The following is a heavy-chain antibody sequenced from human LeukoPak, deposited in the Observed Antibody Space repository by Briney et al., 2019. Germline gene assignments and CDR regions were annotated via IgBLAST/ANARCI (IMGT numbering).Heavy chain of an antibody. CDR2: IYYSGST. Sequence: KPSETLSLTCIVSGGISSSYYWSWIRQPPGKGLEWIGYIYYSGSTNYNPSLKSRVTISVDTSKNQFSLKLSSVTAADTAVYYCARPNGKGAFDIWGQGTMVTVSS. CDR1: GGISSSYY. D-gene: IGHD1-1*01. V-gene: IGHV4-59*01. CDR3: ARPNGKGAFDI. J-gene: IGHJ3*02.